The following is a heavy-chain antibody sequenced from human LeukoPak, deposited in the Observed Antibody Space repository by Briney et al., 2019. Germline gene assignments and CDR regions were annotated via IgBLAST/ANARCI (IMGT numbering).Heavy chain of an antibody. D-gene: IGHD3-22*01. CDR2: IYDSGST. Sequence: PSETLSLTCTVSGGSISSYYWSWLRQPPGKGLEWIGNIYDSGSTNYNPSLKSRLTIPVDTSKNQCSLKLSSMTAADTAVYYCARQSISGSSLSYFDYWGQGTLVNVSS. CDR3: ARQSISGSSLSYFDY. V-gene: IGHV4-59*01. CDR1: GGSISSYY. J-gene: IGHJ4*02.